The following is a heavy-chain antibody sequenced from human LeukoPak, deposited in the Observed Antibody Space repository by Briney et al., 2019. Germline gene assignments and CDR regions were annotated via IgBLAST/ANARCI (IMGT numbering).Heavy chain of an antibody. Sequence: SETLSLTCTVSGGSISSYYWGWIRQPAGKGLEWIGRIYTSGSTNYNPSLKSRVTISVDTSKNHFSLKLSSATAADTAVYYCATSLWFGELGGFDPWGQGTLVTVSS. CDR1: GGSISSYY. CDR2: IYTSGST. D-gene: IGHD3-10*01. J-gene: IGHJ5*02. V-gene: IGHV4-4*07. CDR3: ATSLWFGELGGFDP.